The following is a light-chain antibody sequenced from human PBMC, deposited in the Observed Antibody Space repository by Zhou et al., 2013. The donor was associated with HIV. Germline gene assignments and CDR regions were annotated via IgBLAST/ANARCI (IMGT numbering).Light chain of an antibody. V-gene: IGKV3-20*01. J-gene: IGKJ5*01. CDR1: QSVSSY. CDR3: QQHGNSPXT. CDR2: GAS. Sequence: EIVLTQSPATLSLSPGERATLSCRASQSVSSYLAWYQQKPGQAPRLLIYGASSRATGIPDRFSGSGSGTDFTLTISRLEPEDFAVYYCQQHGNSPXTFGQGTR.